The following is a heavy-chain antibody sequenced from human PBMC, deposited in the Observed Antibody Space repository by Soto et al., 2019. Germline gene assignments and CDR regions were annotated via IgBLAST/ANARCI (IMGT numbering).Heavy chain of an antibody. D-gene: IGHD3-10*01. J-gene: IGHJ4*02. CDR3: ASMVRGAPVGY. CDR1: GFTVSSNY. Sequence: EVQLVETGGGLIQPGGSLRLSCAASGFTVSSNYMSWVRQAPGKGLEWVSVIYSGGSTYYADSVKGRFTISKDNSKNTLYLQMNSLRAEDTAVYYCASMVRGAPVGYWGQVTLVTVSS. V-gene: IGHV3-53*02. CDR2: IYSGGST.